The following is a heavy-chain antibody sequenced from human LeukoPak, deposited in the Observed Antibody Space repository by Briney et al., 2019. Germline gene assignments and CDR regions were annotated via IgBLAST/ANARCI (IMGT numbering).Heavy chain of an antibody. D-gene: IGHD5-24*01. Sequence: GGSLRLSCAASGFTFSSYSMNWVRQAPGKGLEWVSVIYSGGSTYYADSVKGRFTISRDNSKNTLYLQMNSLRAEDTAVYYCARGRREGDGYNDPTYYMDVWGKGTTVTISS. J-gene: IGHJ6*03. CDR2: IYSGGST. CDR1: GFTFSSYS. CDR3: ARGRREGDGYNDPTYYMDV. V-gene: IGHV3-53*01.